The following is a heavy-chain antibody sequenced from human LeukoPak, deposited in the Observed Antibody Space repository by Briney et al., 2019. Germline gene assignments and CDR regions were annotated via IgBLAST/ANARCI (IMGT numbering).Heavy chain of an antibody. J-gene: IGHJ4*02. Sequence: PWGSLRLSCAASGFPHSSNYMSWVRQAPGKGLEWVSVIYSGGSTYYADSVKGRFTISRDNSKNTLYLQMNSLRAEDTAVYYCARAAVAGYFDYWGQGTLVTVSS. CDR3: ARAAVAGYFDY. CDR1: GFPHSSNY. D-gene: IGHD6-19*01. V-gene: IGHV3-53*01. CDR2: IYSGGST.